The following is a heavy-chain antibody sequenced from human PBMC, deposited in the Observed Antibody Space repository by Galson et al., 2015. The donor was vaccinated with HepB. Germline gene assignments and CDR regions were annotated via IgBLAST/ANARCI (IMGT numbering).Heavy chain of an antibody. CDR1: GFTFTSYA. CDR3: ASARGGIYYYYGMDV. CDR2: IGPGGLSS. D-gene: IGHD3-10*01. V-gene: IGHV3-23*01. Sequence: SLRLSCAASGFTFTSYAMNWVRQSPGKGLEWVSSIGPGGLSSFYADSVKGRFTISRDNSKNTLSLQMNSLRAEDTAVYYCASARGGIYYYYGMDVWGQGTTVTVSS. J-gene: IGHJ6*02.